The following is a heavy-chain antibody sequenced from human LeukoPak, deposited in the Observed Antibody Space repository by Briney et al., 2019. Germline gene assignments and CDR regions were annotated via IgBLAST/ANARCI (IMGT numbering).Heavy chain of an antibody. CDR2: ISSSGSTI. Sequence: GGSLRLSCAASGFTFTSYDMTWVRQAPGKGLEWVSYISSSGSTIYYADSVKGRFTISRDNAKNSLYLQMNSLRAEDTAVYYCAELGITMIGGVWGKGTTVTISS. V-gene: IGHV3-48*03. J-gene: IGHJ6*04. D-gene: IGHD3-10*02. CDR3: AELGITMIGGV. CDR1: GFTFTSYD.